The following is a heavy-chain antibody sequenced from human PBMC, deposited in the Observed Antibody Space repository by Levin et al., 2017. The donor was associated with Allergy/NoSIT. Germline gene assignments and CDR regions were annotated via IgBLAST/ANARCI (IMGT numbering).Heavy chain of an antibody. D-gene: IGHD3-3*01. CDR3: AKRASLRFLEWWAYYYYGMDG. V-gene: IGHV3-23*01. CDR2: ISGSGGST. Sequence: PGGSLRLSCAASGFTFSSYAMSWVRQAPGKGLEWVSAISGSGGSTYYADFAKGRFTIPRDNPKNTLFLQMNSLRGGDTAVYYCAKRASLRFLEWWAYYYYGMDGWGQGTTVTVSS. CDR1: GFTFSSYA. J-gene: IGHJ6*02.